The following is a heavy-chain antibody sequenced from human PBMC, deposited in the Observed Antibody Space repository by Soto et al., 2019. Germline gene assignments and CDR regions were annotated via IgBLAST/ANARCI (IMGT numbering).Heavy chain of an antibody. CDR3: ARIIGVVAKNYYYYMDV. J-gene: IGHJ6*03. V-gene: IGHV2-26*01. CDR2: IFSNDEK. CDR1: GFSLSNARMG. D-gene: IGHD2-15*01. Sequence: GSGPTLVNPTETLTLTCTVSGFSLSNARMGVSWIRQPPGKALEWLAHIFSNDEKSYSTSLKSRLTISKDTSKSQVVLTMTNMDPVDTATYYYARIIGVVAKNYYYYMDVWGKGTTVTVSS.